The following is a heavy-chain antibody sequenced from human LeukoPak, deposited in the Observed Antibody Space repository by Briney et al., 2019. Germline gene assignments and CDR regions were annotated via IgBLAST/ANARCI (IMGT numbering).Heavy chain of an antibody. CDR2: IWYDGSNE. V-gene: IGHV3-33*06. J-gene: IGHJ4*02. Sequence: PGESLRLSCEVSGFMFSNYWMHWVRQAAGKGLEWVAVIWYDGSNEHYTDSVKGRFTISRDNSKNTLYLQMNSLRAEDTAVYYCAKDGANWGQGTLVTVSS. D-gene: IGHD4/OR15-4a*01. CDR3: AKDGAN. CDR1: GFMFSNYW.